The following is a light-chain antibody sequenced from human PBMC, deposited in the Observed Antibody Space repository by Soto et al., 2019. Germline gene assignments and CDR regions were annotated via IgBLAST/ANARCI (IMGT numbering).Light chain of an antibody. J-gene: IGLJ3*02. CDR3: GTWDSSLSAEWV. CDR1: SSNIGNNY. CDR2: DNN. V-gene: IGLV1-51*01. Sequence: QSGLTQPPSVSAAPGQKVTISCSGSSSNIGNNYVSWYQQLPGTAPKLLIYDNNKRPSGIPDRFSGSKSGTSATLGITGLQTGDEADYYCGTWDSSLSAEWVFGGGTKLTVL.